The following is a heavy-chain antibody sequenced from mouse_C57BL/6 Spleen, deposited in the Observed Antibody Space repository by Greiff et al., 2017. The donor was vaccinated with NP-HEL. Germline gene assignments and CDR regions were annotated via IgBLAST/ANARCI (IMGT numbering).Heavy chain of an antibody. CDR3: AREGAAGGFAY. D-gene: IGHD1-2*01. J-gene: IGHJ3*01. Sequence: EVMLVESGGGLVKPGGSLKLSCAASGFTFSSYAMSWVRQTPEKRLEWVATISDGGSYTYYPDNVKGRFTISRDNATNNLYLQMSHLKSEDTAMYYCAREGAAGGFAYWGQGTLVTVSA. V-gene: IGHV5-4*01. CDR1: GFTFSSYA. CDR2: ISDGGSYT.